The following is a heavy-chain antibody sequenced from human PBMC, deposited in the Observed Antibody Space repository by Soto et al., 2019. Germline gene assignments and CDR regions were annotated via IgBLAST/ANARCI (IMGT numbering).Heavy chain of an antibody. D-gene: IGHD6-13*01. CDR3: ARRFNSRWHFDS. Sequence: QAQLVQSGAEVKKPGASVRVSCEASGYTFTNYYVHWVRQAPAQGLEWMGMINPSGGSTNYEQKFQGRVTMTRDTSTSTVYMELRSLRYEDTAVYYCARRFNSRWHFDSWGQGTLVTVSS. CDR1: GYTFTNYY. V-gene: IGHV1-46*03. J-gene: IGHJ4*02. CDR2: INPSGGST.